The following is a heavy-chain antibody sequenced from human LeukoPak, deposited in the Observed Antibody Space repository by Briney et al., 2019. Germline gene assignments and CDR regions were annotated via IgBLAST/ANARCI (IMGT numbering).Heavy chain of an antibody. V-gene: IGHV3-23*01. CDR1: GYTFSSYA. CDR2: ISGNGRIT. D-gene: IGHD3-9*01. CDR3: ARHLQVSYHCFES. Sequence: QPGGSLRLSCVVSGYTFSSYALGWVRQAPGKGLEWVSIISGNGRITYYADSVVKGRFTISRDNSKNTLYLQMDRLRAEDTAVYHCARHLQVSYHCFESWGQGTLVTVSS. J-gene: IGHJ1*01.